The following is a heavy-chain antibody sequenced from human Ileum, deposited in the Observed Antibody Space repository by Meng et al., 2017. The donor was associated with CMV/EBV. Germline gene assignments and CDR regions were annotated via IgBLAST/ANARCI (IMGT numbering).Heavy chain of an antibody. CDR1: GFTFGTYT. J-gene: IGHJ4*02. V-gene: IGHV3-21*01. CDR3: ARDIPSSGAYEFDC. Sequence: GESLKISCAASGFTFGTYTMNWVRLAPGKGLEWVSSISTGSTYIHYAESVKGRFTISRDNAKNSLYLQMNSLRVEDTAVYYCARDIPSSGAYEFDCWGQGTLVTVSS. D-gene: IGHD1-26*01. CDR2: ISTGSTYI.